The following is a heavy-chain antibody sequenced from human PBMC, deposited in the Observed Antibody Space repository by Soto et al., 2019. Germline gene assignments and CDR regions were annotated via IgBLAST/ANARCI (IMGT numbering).Heavy chain of an antibody. Sequence: GGSLRLSCAASGFTFSSYGMHWVRQAPGKGLEWVAVIWYDGSNKYYADSVKGRFTISRDNSKNTLYLQMNSLRAEDTAVYYCAREGRDGSGWTYFDYWGQGTLVTVSS. D-gene: IGHD6-19*01. CDR3: AREGRDGSGWTYFDY. J-gene: IGHJ4*02. V-gene: IGHV3-33*01. CDR1: GFTFSSYG. CDR2: IWYDGSNK.